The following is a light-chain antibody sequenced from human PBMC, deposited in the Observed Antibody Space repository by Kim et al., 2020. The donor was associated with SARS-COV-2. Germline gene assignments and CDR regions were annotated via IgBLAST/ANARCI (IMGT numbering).Light chain of an antibody. V-gene: IGKV1-39*01. Sequence: GSVGDRVTITCRASQNINNYLSWFQQKPVKAPKLLIYAASSLQSGVPSSFSGSGSGTDFTLTISSLQPEDFATYYCQQSYSTPPTFGQGTKVDIK. CDR3: QQSYSTPPT. J-gene: IGKJ1*01. CDR2: AAS. CDR1: QNINNY.